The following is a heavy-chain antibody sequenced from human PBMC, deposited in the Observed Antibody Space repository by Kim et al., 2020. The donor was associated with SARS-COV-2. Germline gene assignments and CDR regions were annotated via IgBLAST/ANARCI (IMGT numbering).Heavy chain of an antibody. CDR1: GGSISSSNW. D-gene: IGHD3-22*01. V-gene: IGHV4-4*02. J-gene: IGHJ5*02. CDR2: IYHSGST. Sequence: SETLSLTCAVSGGSISSSNWWSWVRQPPGKGLEWIGEIYHSGSTNYNPSLKSRVTISVDKSKNQFSLKLSSVTAADTAVYYCARDSSGYSGWFDPWGQGTLVTVSS. CDR3: ARDSSGYSGWFDP.